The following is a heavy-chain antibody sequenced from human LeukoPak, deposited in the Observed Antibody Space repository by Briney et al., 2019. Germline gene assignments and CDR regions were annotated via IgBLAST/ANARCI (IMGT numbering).Heavy chain of an antibody. J-gene: IGHJ3*02. Sequence: RASVKVSCKASGYTFTSYGISWVRQAPGQGLEWMGWISAYNGNTNYAQNLQVRVTMTTDTSTRTAYMDLRSLRSDDTAVYYCARDLIVGATLAGGHDAFDIWGQGTMVTVSS. CDR1: GYTFTSYG. CDR3: ARDLIVGATLAGGHDAFDI. D-gene: IGHD1-26*01. V-gene: IGHV1-18*01. CDR2: ISAYNGNT.